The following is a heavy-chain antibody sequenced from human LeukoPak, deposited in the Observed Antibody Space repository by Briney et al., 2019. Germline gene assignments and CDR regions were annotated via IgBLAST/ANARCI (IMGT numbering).Heavy chain of an antibody. CDR2: IKQDGSEK. CDR1: GFTFSSYW. Sequence: GGSLRLSCAASGFTFSSYWMSWVRQAPGKGLEWVANIKQDGSEKYYVDSVKGRFTISRDNAKNSLYLQMNSLRAEDTAVYYCARDSIVVVPAVSNWFDPWGQGTQVTVSS. D-gene: IGHD2-2*01. CDR3: ARDSIVVVPAVSNWFDP. J-gene: IGHJ5*02. V-gene: IGHV3-7*01.